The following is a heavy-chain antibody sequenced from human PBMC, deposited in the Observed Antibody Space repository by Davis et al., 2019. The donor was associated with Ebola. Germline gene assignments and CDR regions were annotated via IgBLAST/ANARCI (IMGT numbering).Heavy chain of an antibody. CDR1: GFTFSSYG. CDR3: ARDHGLLWFGDSYYGMDV. CDR2: IWYDGSNK. D-gene: IGHD3-10*01. Sequence: PGGSLRLSCAASGFTFSSYGMHWVRQAPGKGLEWVAVIWYDGSNKYYADSVKGRFTISRDNSKNTLYLQMNSLRAEDTAVYYCARDHGLLWFGDSYYGMDVWGQGTTVTVSS. V-gene: IGHV3-33*01. J-gene: IGHJ6*02.